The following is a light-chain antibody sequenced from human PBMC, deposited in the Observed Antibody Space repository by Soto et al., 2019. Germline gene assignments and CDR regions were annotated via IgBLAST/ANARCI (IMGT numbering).Light chain of an antibody. J-gene: IGLJ2*01. V-gene: IGLV4-69*01. CDR1: SGHSSYA. CDR3: QTWGTGIRV. Sequence: QPVLTQSPSASASLGASVKLTCTLSSGHSSYAIAWHQQQPEKGPRYLMKLNSDDSHSKGDGIPDRFSGSSSGAEHYLTISSLQSENEADYYCQTWGTGIRVFGGGTQLTVL. CDR2: LNSDDSH.